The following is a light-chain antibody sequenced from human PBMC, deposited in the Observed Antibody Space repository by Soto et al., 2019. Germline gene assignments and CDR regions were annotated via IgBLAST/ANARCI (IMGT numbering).Light chain of an antibody. CDR2: GAS. Sequence: EVGVTQSPATLSVSTGERATLSCRASQSVSSNLAWYQQKPGQAPRLLIYGASTRATGIPARFSGSGSGTEFTLTISSLQSEDFAVYYCQQYNNWPSLTFGGGTKVAIK. V-gene: IGKV3-15*01. J-gene: IGKJ4*01. CDR1: QSVSSN. CDR3: QQYNNWPSLT.